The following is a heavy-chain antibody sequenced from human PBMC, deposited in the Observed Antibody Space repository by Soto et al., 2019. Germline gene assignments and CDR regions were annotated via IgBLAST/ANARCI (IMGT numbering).Heavy chain of an antibody. CDR2: ISYDGSNK. CDR3: AKDLGYSSSSNFDY. D-gene: IGHD6-13*01. CDR1: GFTFSSYG. V-gene: IGHV3-30*18. J-gene: IGHJ4*02. Sequence: GGSLRLSCAASGFTFSSYGMHWVRQAPGKGLEWVAVISYDGSNKYYADSVKGRFTISRDNSKNTLYLQMNSLRAEDTAVYYCAKDLGYSSSSNFDYWGQGTLVTVSS.